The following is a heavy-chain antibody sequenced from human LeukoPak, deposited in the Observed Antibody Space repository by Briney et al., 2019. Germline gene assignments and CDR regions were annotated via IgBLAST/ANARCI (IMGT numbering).Heavy chain of an antibody. Sequence: YGGTTEYAASVKGRFTISIDDSKSIAYVQMNSLKTEDTAVYYCTTVAFDFWSGYYPDYFDYWGRGTLVTVSS. J-gene: IGHJ4*02. CDR3: TTVAFDFWSGYYPDYFDY. V-gene: IGHV3-49*02. D-gene: IGHD3-3*01. CDR2: YGGTT.